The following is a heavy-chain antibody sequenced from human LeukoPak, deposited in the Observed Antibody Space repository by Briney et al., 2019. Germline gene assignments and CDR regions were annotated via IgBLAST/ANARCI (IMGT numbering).Heavy chain of an antibody. J-gene: IGHJ4*02. D-gene: IGHD6-19*01. CDR3: AREGSSGWYPY. V-gene: IGHV3-30*17. CDR1: VFTLSSYP. Sequence: PGGSLRLSCAASVFTLSSYPLRWVRQAQDKGRDWMAVISNDGTEKHYADSVKGRFTISRDNSENTLYLQMNSLRVEDTAIYYCAREGSSGWYPYWGQGTLVTVSS. CDR2: ISNDGTEK.